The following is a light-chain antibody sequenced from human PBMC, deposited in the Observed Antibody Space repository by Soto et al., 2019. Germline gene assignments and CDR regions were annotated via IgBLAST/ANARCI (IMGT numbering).Light chain of an antibody. CDR2: DVT. CDR1: SSDVGSYNL. Sequence: QSVLTQPASVSGSPGQSITISCTGTSSDVGSYNLVSWYQQHPGKAPKLIIYDVTERPAGVPDRFSGSKSGNTASLTISGLQAEDEADYSCCSFVGSYTYVFGGGTKLTVL. CDR3: CSFVGSYTYV. J-gene: IGLJ1*01. V-gene: IGLV2-23*02.